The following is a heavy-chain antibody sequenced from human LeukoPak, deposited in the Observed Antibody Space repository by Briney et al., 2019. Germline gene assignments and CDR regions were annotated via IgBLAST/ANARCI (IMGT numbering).Heavy chain of an antibody. J-gene: IGHJ4*02. CDR3: ARFTWESVDY. Sequence: SSETLSLTCAVYGGSFSGYYWSWIRQPPGKGLEWIGEINHSGSTNYNPSLKSRVTISVDTSKNQFSLKLSSVTAADTAVYYCARFTWESVDYWGQGTLVTVSS. V-gene: IGHV4-34*01. CDR2: INHSGST. CDR1: GGSFSGYY. D-gene: IGHD1-26*01.